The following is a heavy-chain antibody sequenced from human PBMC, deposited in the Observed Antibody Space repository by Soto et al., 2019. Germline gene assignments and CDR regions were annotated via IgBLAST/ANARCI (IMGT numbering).Heavy chain of an antibody. J-gene: IGHJ6*02. CDR1: GGTFSSYA. Sequence: SVKVSCKASGGTFSSYAISWVRQAPGQGLEWMGGIIPIFGTANYAQKFQGRVTITADESTSTAYMELSSLRSEDTAVYYCARFVSSDGGTNGMDVWGQGTTVTVSS. V-gene: IGHV1-69*13. D-gene: IGHD5-18*01. CDR2: IIPIFGTA. CDR3: ARFVSSDGGTNGMDV.